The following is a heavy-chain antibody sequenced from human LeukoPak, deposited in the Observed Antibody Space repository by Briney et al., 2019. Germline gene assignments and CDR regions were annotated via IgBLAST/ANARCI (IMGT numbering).Heavy chain of an antibody. J-gene: IGHJ4*02. Sequence: ASVKVSCKASGYTFTSYGISWVRQAPGQGLEWMGWMNPNSGNTGYAQKFQGRVTITRNTSISTAYMELSSLRSEDTAVYYCARGTLRLAARPLDYWGQGTLVTVSS. D-gene: IGHD6-6*01. CDR2: MNPNSGNT. CDR1: GYTFTSYG. CDR3: ARGTLRLAARPLDY. V-gene: IGHV1-8*03.